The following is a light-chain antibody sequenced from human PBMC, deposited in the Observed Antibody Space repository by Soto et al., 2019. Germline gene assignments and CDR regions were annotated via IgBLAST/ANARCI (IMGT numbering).Light chain of an antibody. J-gene: IGKJ5*01. Sequence: EIVMTQSPGTLSVSPGERATLSCRASQSVSSNLAWYQQKAGQGPRLLIYGASTRATGIPARFSGSGSGTDFTLTISSLQSEDFAVYYCQQYNNWPPITFGQGTRLEIK. CDR1: QSVSSN. CDR3: QQYNNWPPIT. CDR2: GAS. V-gene: IGKV3D-15*01.